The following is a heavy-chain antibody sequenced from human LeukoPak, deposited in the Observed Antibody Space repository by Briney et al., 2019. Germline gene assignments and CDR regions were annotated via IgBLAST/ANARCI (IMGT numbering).Heavy chain of an antibody. CDR1: GYSISSGYY. D-gene: IGHD2-15*01. J-gene: IGHJ5*02. CDR3: ARAVIVVAAATQRNWFGP. CDR2: RHSSGVL. V-gene: IGHV4-38-2*02. Sequence: SSETLSLTCNVSGYSISSGYYWAWFRQPPGKGLEWIGSRHSSGVLSYNPSLQSRVTISKDTSKNQFSLKLSSVTAADTAIYYCARAVIVVAAATQRNWFGPWGQGTLVTVSS.